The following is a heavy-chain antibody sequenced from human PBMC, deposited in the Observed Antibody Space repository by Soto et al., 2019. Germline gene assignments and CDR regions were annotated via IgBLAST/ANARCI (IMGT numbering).Heavy chain of an antibody. Sequence: PSETLSLTCTVSGGAVSSGTYYWSWIRQPPGKGLEWICHISFTGSTNSNPSLKSRVTMSLDTSRNQCSLKLSSVTAADTAVYYCTRGTSRVKWFDPWGLGTLVTVSS. V-gene: IGHV4-61*01. CDR2: ISFTGST. J-gene: IGHJ5*02. CDR1: GGAVSSGTYY. CDR3: TRGTSRVKWFDP.